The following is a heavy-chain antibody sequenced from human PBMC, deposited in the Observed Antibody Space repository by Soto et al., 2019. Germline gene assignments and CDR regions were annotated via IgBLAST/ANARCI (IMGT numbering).Heavy chain of an antibody. CDR1: GFTLSDHY. D-gene: IGHD3-3*01. CDR2: SRDKAQGYST. J-gene: IGHJ6*02. Sequence: HPGGSLRLSCAGSGFTLSDHYIDWVRQAPGKGLEWVGRSRDKAQGYSTAYAASVKGRFTTSRDESKNSVYLQMNSLKTEDTAVYYCATSFLEWPTNGYYYYGMDVWGQGTTVTVSS. CDR3: ATSFLEWPTNGYYYYGMDV. V-gene: IGHV3-72*01.